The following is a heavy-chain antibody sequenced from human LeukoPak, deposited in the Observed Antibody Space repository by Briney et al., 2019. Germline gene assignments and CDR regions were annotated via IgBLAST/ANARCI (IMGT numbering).Heavy chain of an antibody. CDR3: AKDFIMITLSTSAFDI. Sequence: GGSLRLSCAASGFTFSSYSMSWVRQAPGKGLEWVSAISGSGDSTYYADSVKGRFTISRDNSKNTLYLQMDSLRAQDTAVYYCAKDFIMITLSTSAFDIWGQGTMVTVSS. CDR1: GFTFSSYS. CDR2: ISGSGDST. D-gene: IGHD3-16*01. V-gene: IGHV3-23*01. J-gene: IGHJ3*02.